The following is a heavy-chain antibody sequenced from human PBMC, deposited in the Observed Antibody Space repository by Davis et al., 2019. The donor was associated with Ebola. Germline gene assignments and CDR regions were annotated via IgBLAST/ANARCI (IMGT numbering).Heavy chain of an antibody. CDR1: GGSFSGYY. CDR2: INHSGST. V-gene: IGHV4-34*01. Sequence: MPSETLSLTCAVYGGSFSGYYWSWIRQPPGKGLEWIGEINHSGSTNYNPSLKSRVTISVDTSKNQFSLKLSSVTAADTAVYYCAGCSSGWFDPWGQGTLVTVSS. CDR3: AGCSSGWFDP. D-gene: IGHD6-19*01. J-gene: IGHJ5*02.